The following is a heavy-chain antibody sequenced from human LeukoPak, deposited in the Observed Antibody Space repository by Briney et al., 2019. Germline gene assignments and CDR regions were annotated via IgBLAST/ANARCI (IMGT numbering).Heavy chain of an antibody. D-gene: IGHD3-10*01. Sequence: KPSETLSLTCTVSGGSISRGSYYWSWIRQPPGKGLEWIGYIYYSGSTYYNPSLKSRVTISVDTSKNQFSLKLTSVTAADTAVYYCARVSSGSGTNWGQGTLVTVSS. J-gene: IGHJ4*02. V-gene: IGHV4-30-4*01. CDR3: ARVSSGSGTN. CDR2: IYYSGST. CDR1: GGSISRGSYY.